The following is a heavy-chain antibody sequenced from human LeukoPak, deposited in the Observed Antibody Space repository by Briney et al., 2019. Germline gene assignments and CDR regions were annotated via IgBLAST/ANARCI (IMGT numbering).Heavy chain of an antibody. CDR2: IYYSGST. CDR1: GGSISSSSYY. Sequence: SETLSLTCTVSGGSISSSSYYWGWIRQPPGKGLEWIGSIYYSGSTYYNPSLKSRVTISVDTSKNQFSLKLSSVTAADTAVYYCARVPSYSSGRFHYFDYWGQGTLVTVSS. J-gene: IGHJ4*02. V-gene: IGHV4-39*07. D-gene: IGHD6-19*01. CDR3: ARVPSYSSGRFHYFDY.